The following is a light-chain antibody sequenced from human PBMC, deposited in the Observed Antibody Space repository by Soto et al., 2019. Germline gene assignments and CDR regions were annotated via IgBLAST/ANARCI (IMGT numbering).Light chain of an antibody. V-gene: IGKV1-27*01. J-gene: IGKJ1*01. CDR1: QDIGNF. CDR3: QQYNNWPPET. Sequence: PYCLSAVVGDRVTITCRASQDIGNFLAWYQQKPGKVPKLLIYAASTLQSGVPSRFSGSGSGTDFTLTISSLQSEDFAVYYCQQYNNWPPETFGQGSKVDVK. CDR2: AAS.